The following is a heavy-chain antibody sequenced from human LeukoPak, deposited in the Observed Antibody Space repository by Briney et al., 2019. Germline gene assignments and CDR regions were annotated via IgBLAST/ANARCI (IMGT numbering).Heavy chain of an antibody. Sequence: SETLSLTCAVFGGSFSGYSWSWIRQSPEKGLEWIGEVNHTGGITYNPSLKSRVTISLDTSNKQFSLNLNSVTAADTAVYYCARQREGYFDLWGRGTRVTVSS. CDR2: VNHTGGI. CDR1: GGSFSGYS. J-gene: IGHJ2*01. CDR3: ARQREGYFDL. V-gene: IGHV4-34*01.